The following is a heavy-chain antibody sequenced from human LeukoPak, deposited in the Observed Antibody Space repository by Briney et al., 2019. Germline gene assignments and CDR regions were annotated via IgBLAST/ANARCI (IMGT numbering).Heavy chain of an antibody. V-gene: IGHV4-4*07. CDR2: IYSTGST. Sequence: SETLSLTCTASGGSINFYYRSWIRQPAGQGLEWIGRIYSTGSTNYSPSLKSRVTMSVDKSKNQFSLNLSSVTAADTAVYYCARGIADPYSFDSWGQGTLVTVSS. CDR1: GGSINFYY. J-gene: IGHJ4*02. CDR3: ARGIADPYSFDS. D-gene: IGHD6-13*01.